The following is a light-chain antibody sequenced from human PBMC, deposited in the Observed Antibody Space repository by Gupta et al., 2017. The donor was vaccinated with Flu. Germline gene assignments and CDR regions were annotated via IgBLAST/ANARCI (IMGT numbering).Light chain of an antibody. CDR3: QSYDSSLSGYV. CDR2: GND. Sequence: QSVLTQPPSVSGAPGQRVTISCTGSSSNIGAGYDVHWYRQLPGTAPKLLIYGNDNRPSGVPDRFSASKSGTSASLAITGLQAEDEADCYCQSYDSSLSGYVFGTGTTVTVL. V-gene: IGLV1-40*01. CDR1: SSNIGAGYD. J-gene: IGLJ1*01.